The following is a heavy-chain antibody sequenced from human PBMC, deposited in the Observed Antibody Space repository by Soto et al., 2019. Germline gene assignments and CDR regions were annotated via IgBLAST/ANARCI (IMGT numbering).Heavy chain of an antibody. CDR1: GYIFSTSV. D-gene: IGHD4-4*01. Sequence: ASVKVSCKASGYIFSTSVIHWVRQAPGQRIEWIGWINAGNGDTKYSQMFQDRVTITAYTSATTAYMDLSSLRSEDTAVYYCARGHDYSNYGWFDPWGQGTLVTVSS. CDR3: ARGHDYSNYGWFDP. CDR2: INAGNGDT. V-gene: IGHV1-3*01. J-gene: IGHJ5*02.